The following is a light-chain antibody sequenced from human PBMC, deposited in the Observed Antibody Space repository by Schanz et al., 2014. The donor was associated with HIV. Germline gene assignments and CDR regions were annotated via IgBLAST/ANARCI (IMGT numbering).Light chain of an antibody. CDR2: EVS. Sequence: QSVLTQPASVSGSPGQSITISCTGTSSDVGTYNLVSWYQQHPGKAPKLMIYEVSKRPSGVPDRFSGSKSGNTASLTVSGLHAEDEADYYCNSHAGSNTFLFGGGTKLTVL. J-gene: IGLJ2*01. CDR1: SSDVGTYNL. V-gene: IGLV2-14*02. CDR3: NSHAGSNTFL.